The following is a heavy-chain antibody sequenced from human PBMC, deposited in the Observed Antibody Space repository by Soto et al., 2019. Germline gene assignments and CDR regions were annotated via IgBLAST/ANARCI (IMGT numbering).Heavy chain of an antibody. D-gene: IGHD6-13*01. CDR3: AREAAAGVNDAFDI. V-gene: IGHV4-31*03. CDR1: GGSISSGGYY. CDR2: IYYSGST. J-gene: IGHJ3*02. Sequence: QVQLQESGPGLVKPSQTLSLTCTVSGGSISSGGYYWSWIRQHPGKGLEWIGYIYYSGSTYYNPSLKSRVNLSVDTSKNQLSLKLSSVTAADTAVYYCAREAAAGVNDAFDIWGQGTMVTVSS.